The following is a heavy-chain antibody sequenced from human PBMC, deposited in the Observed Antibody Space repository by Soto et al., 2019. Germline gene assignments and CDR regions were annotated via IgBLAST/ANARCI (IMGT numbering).Heavy chain of an antibody. V-gene: IGHV3-11*01. CDR2: ISDRDXGSVT. D-gene: IGHD3-10*01. J-gene: IGHJ4*02. CDR1: GFTLSDHF. Sequence: LSCXASGFTLSDHFMSWIRQAPGKGLEWVSYISDRDXGSVTHYGDSVKGRFTISRDNAKNSLYLQMNSLRVEDTAVYYCARESWANPDYWGQGTLVTVSS. CDR3: ARESWANPDY.